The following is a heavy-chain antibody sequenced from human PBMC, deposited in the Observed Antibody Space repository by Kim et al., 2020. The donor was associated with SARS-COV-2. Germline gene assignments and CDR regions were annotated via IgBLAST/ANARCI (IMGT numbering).Heavy chain of an antibody. V-gene: IGHV1-3*01. CDR2: INAGNGNT. Sequence: ASVKVSCKASGYTFTSYAMHWVRQAPGQRLEWMGWINAGNGNTKYSQKFQGRVTITRDTSASTAYIELNSLRSEDTAVYYCARAGQKIAAASYWGQGTLVTVSS. J-gene: IGHJ4*02. CDR3: ARAGQKIAAASY. CDR1: GYTFTSYA. D-gene: IGHD6-13*01.